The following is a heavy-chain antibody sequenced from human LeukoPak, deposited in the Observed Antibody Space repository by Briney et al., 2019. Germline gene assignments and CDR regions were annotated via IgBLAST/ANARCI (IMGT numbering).Heavy chain of an antibody. CDR1: GYTFTGYY. V-gene: IGHV1-2*02. CDR2: INPNSGGT. CDR3: ARDRYQLLYQPDHFDY. J-gene: IGHJ4*02. D-gene: IGHD2-2*02. Sequence: ASVKVSCKASGYTFTGYYMHWVRQAPGQGLEWMGWINPNSGGTNYAQKFQGRVTMTRDTSISTAYMELSRLRSDDTAVYYCARDRYQLLYQPDHFDYWGQGTLVTVSS.